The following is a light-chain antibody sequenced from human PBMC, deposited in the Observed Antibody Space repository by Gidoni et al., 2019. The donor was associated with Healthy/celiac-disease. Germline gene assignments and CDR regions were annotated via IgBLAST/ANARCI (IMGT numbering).Light chain of an antibody. J-gene: IGKJ1*01. CDR1: QGISSY. CDR3: QQYYSYPRST. V-gene: IGKV1-8*01. Sequence: AIRMTESPSSFSTSTVDRVTIACRASQGISSYLAWYQQKQGKEPELLIYAASTLQSGVPSRFCGSGASTDFILTISCLQSEDFATYYCQQYYSYPRSTFGQGTKVEIK. CDR2: AAS.